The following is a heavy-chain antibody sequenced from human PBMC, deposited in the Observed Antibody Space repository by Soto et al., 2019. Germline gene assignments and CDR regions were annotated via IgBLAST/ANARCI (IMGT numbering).Heavy chain of an antibody. Sequence: PSETLSLTCTVSGGSISSYYWSWIRQPPGKGLEWIGYIYYSGRTNYKSSLKSRVTISVDTSKNQFSLKLSSVTAADTALYYCARNNGRENYYDSSGYWYYFDYWGQGTLVTVSS. D-gene: IGHD3-22*01. V-gene: IGHV4-59*01. J-gene: IGHJ4*02. CDR2: IYYSGRT. CDR1: GGSISSYY. CDR3: ARNNGRENYYDSSGYWYYFDY.